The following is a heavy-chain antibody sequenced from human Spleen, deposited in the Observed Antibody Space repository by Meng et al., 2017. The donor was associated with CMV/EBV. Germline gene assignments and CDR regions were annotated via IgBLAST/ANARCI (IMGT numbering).Heavy chain of an antibody. CDR2: IIPIFGTA. Sequence: SVKVSCKASGGTFSSYAISWVRQAPGQGLEWMGGIIPIFGTANYAQKFQGRVTITTDESTSTAHMELSSLRSEDTAVYYCASGYCSSTSCYSRDGMDVWGQGTTVTVSS. V-gene: IGHV1-69*05. CDR3: ASGYCSSTSCYSRDGMDV. J-gene: IGHJ6*02. D-gene: IGHD2-2*03. CDR1: GGTFSSYA.